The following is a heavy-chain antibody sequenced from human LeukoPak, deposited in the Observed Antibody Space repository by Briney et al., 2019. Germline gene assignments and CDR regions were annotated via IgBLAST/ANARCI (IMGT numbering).Heavy chain of an antibody. J-gene: IGHJ4*02. V-gene: IGHV4-59*01. D-gene: IGHD7-27*01. CDR1: GGSISTYY. CDR2: IYYFGNT. CDR3: AKLGSPRAF. Sequence: SETLSLTCSVSGGSISTYYWSWIRQPPGKGLEGIGYIYYFGNTDYNPSLKGRVTISVDASKNLFSLTLRSVTAADTAVYYCAKLGSPRAFWGQGILVRVSS.